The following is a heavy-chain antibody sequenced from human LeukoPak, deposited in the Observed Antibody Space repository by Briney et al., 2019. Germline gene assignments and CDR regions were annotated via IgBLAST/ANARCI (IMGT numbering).Heavy chain of an antibody. CDR3: ARMNYGDYEEAFDI. Sequence: ESGPTLVKPTQTLTLTCTFSGFSLSTSGMRVSWIRQPPGKALEWLARIDWDDDKYYSTSLKARLTISKDTSKNQVVLTMTNMDPVDTATYYCARMNYGDYEEAFDIWGQGTMVTVSS. CDR2: IDWDDDK. CDR1: GFSLSTSGMR. J-gene: IGHJ3*02. V-gene: IGHV2-70*04. D-gene: IGHD4-17*01.